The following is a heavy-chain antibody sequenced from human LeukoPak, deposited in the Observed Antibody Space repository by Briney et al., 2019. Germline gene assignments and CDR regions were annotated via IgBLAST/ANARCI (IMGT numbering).Heavy chain of an antibody. J-gene: IGHJ6*02. V-gene: IGHV4-4*07. D-gene: IGHD3-9*01. Sequence: PSETLSLTCTVSGGSISSYYWSWIRQPAGKGLEWIGRIYTSGSTNYNPSLKSRVTMSVDTSKNQFSLKLSSVTAADTAVYYCARLDYDILTGLYYYGMDVWGQGTTVTVSS. CDR1: GGSISSYY. CDR3: ARLDYDILTGLYYYGMDV. CDR2: IYTSGST.